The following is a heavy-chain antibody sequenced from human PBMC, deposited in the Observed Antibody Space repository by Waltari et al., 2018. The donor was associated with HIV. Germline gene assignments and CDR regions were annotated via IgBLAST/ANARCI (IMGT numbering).Heavy chain of an antibody. CDR2: INHSGST. CDR1: GGSFSGCY. V-gene: IGHV4-34*01. Sequence: QVQLQQWGAGLLKPSETLYLTCAVYGGSFSGCYRSWTRQPPGEGLEWIGEINHSGSTNYNPSLKSRVTISVDTSKNQFSLKLSSVTAADTAVYYCARDSGVGYGGLYYFDYWGQGTLVTVSS. CDR3: ARDSGVGYGGLYYFDY. J-gene: IGHJ4*02. D-gene: IGHD4-17*01.